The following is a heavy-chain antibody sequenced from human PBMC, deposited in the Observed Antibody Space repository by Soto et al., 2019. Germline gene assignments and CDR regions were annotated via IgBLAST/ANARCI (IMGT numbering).Heavy chain of an antibody. V-gene: IGHV3-48*03. J-gene: IGHJ4*02. CDR2: ISSSGSTI. CDR1: GFTFSSYE. Sequence: EVQLVESGGGLVQPGGSLRLSCAASGFTFSSYEMNWVRQAPGKGLEWVSYISSSGSTIYYADSVKGRFTISRDNAKNSLYLQMNSLRAEDTAVYYCSRGNSPFYDSSGYSLHWGQGTLVTVSS. CDR3: SRGNSPFYDSSGYSLH. D-gene: IGHD3-22*01.